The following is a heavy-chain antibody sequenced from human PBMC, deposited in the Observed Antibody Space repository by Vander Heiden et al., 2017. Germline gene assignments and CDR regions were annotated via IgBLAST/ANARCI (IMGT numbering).Heavy chain of an antibody. Sequence: QVTLKESGPVLVKPTETLTLTCTVSGFSLSNARMGVSWIRQPPGKALEWLAHIFSNDEKAYSTSLKSRLTISKDTSKSQVVLTMTNMDPVDTATYYCAGPQTTVTTWNAFDIWGQGTMVTVSS. CDR2: IFSNDEK. D-gene: IGHD4-17*01. CDR1: GFSLSNARMG. J-gene: IGHJ3*02. V-gene: IGHV2-26*01. CDR3: AGPQTTVTTWNAFDI.